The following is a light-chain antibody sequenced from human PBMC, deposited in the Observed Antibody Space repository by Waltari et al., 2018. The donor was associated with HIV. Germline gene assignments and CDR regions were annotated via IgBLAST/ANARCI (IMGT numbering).Light chain of an antibody. V-gene: IGKV3-20*01. Sequence: EIVLTQSPGTLYLSPGERATLSCRASQRISSTYVAWFQQKPGQAPRLLMYGTSTRATGIPDRFSGSGSGTDFTLTISRLEPEDFAVYYCQQYDNAPITFGQGTRLEIK. CDR3: QQYDNAPIT. CDR1: QRISSTY. J-gene: IGKJ5*01. CDR2: GTS.